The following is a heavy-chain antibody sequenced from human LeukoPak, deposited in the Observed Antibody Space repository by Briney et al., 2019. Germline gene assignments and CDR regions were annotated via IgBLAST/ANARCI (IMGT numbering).Heavy chain of an antibody. CDR1: GGSISSGDYS. V-gene: IGHV4-30-4*08. J-gene: IGHJ4*02. CDR3: ARGAIFGVVIPPVDY. CDR2: IYYSGST. D-gene: IGHD3-3*01. Sequence: SQTLSLTRTVSGGSISSGDYSWSWIRQPPGKGLESIGYIYYSGSTYYNPSLKSRVTISVDTSKNQFSLKLSSVTAADTAVYYCARGAIFGVVIPPVDYWGQGTLVTVSS.